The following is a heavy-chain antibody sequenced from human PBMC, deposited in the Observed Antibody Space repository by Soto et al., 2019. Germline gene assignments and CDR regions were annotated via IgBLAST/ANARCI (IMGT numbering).Heavy chain of an antibody. CDR2: INSDGSST. CDR3: ARVGLAAVKSYYFDY. J-gene: IGHJ4*02. CDR1: GFTFSSYW. D-gene: IGHD6-13*01. Sequence: GGSLRLSCAASGFTFSSYWMHWVRQAPGKGLVWVSRINSDGSSTNYADSVKGRFTISRDNAENTLYLQMNSLRAEDTAVYYCARVGLAAVKSYYFDYWGQGTLVTVSS. V-gene: IGHV3-74*01.